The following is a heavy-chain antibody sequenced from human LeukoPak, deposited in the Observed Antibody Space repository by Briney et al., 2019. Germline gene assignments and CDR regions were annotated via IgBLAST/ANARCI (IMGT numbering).Heavy chain of an antibody. V-gene: IGHV3-23*01. CDR3: AKRGVVIRVLLVGFHKEAYYFDS. CDR1: GITLSNYG. CDR2: LSGSGGGT. J-gene: IGHJ4*02. D-gene: IGHD3-10*01. Sequence: GGSLRLSCAVSGITLSNYGMSWVRQAPGKGLEWVAGLSGSGGGTNYADSVQGRFTISRDNPKNTLYLQMNSLRAEDTTVYFCAKRGVVIRVLLVGFHKEAYYFDSWGQGALVTVSS.